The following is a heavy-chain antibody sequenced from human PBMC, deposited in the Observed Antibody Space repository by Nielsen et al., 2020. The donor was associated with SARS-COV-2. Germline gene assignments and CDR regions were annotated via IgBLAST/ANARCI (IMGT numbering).Heavy chain of an antibody. D-gene: IGHD5-12*01. CDR2: TYYRSKWYN. CDR3: AKDGLVATIGYYYYGMDV. J-gene: IGHJ6*02. CDR1: GDSVSSNSAA. V-gene: IGHV6-1*01. Sequence: SQTLSLTCAISGDSVSSNSAAWNWIRQSPSRGLEWLGRTYYRSKWYNDYAVSVKSRITINPDTSKNQFSLQLNSVTPEDTAVYYCAKDGLVATIGYYYYGMDVRGQGTTVTVSS.